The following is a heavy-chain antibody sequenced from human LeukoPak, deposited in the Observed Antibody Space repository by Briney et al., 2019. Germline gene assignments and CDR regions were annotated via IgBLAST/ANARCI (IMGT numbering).Heavy chain of an antibody. D-gene: IGHD3-22*01. J-gene: IGHJ3*02. CDR1: GFSLTTSGVG. V-gene: IGHV2-5*01. Sequence: SGPTLVKPTQTLTLTCTFSGFSLTTSGVGVGWIRQPPGKALEWLALISWNDDKRYSPSLKSRLTITKDTSKNQVVLTLTDMDPVDTATYYCAHSWATIIVVVPEAFDIWGQGTMVTVSS. CDR3: AHSWATIIVVVPEAFDI. CDR2: ISWNDDK.